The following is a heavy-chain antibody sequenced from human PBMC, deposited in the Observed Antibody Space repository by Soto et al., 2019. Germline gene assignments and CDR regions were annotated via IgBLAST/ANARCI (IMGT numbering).Heavy chain of an antibody. J-gene: IGHJ6*02. D-gene: IGHD6-6*01. Sequence: PGESLKISCKGSGYSFTIYWIGWVRPMPGKGLEWMGRIDPGDSDTRYSPSFQGHVTMSADKSTSTAFLHWSSLTASDSAMYYCARHLRPSSVGYYYGMDLWGQGTTVTVSS. CDR2: IDPGDSDT. CDR3: ARHLRPSSVGYYYGMDL. CDR1: GYSFTIYW. V-gene: IGHV5-51*01.